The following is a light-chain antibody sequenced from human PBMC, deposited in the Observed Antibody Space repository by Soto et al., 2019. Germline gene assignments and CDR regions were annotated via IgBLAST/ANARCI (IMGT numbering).Light chain of an antibody. J-gene: IGKJ1*01. V-gene: IGKV3-20*01. CDR1: ESVASNY. Sequence: EIGLTQSPGTLSLSPGEGATLSCRASESVASNYLAWYQQKPGQAPRLLFYGASIRATGIPDRFSGSGSGTDFTLTLTRLQPEDFAVYYCQQYGSSPWTSGHGTKVEIK. CDR3: QQYGSSPWT. CDR2: GAS.